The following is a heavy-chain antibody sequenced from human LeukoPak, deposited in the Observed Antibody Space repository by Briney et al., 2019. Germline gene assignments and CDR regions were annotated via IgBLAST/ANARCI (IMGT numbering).Heavy chain of an antibody. Sequence: GGSLRLSCAASGFSFSGYAIHWVRQAPGKGLEWVASISYNGRNKYYADSVKGRFTIDRDNSKNIVYLQMNSLRADDTAVYSCARDRPLVGAFDYWGRGTLVTVSS. V-gene: IGHV3-30*04. CDR2: ISYNGRNK. CDR3: ARDRPLVGAFDY. D-gene: IGHD1-26*01. CDR1: GFSFSGYA. J-gene: IGHJ4*02.